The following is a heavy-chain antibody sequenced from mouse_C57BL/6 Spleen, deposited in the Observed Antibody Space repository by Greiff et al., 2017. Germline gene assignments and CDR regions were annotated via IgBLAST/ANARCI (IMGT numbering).Heavy chain of an antibody. Sequence: QVQLQQPGAELVMPGASVKLSCKASGYTFTSYWWHWVKQRPGQGLEWIGEIDPSDSYTNYNQKFKGKSTLTVDTSSSSAYMQNSSLTSEDSAVYYCARSDLRPLDYWGQGTSVTVSS. CDR3: ARSDLRPLDY. J-gene: IGHJ4*01. D-gene: IGHD2-12*01. CDR2: IDPSDSYT. CDR1: GYTFTSYW. V-gene: IGHV1-69*01.